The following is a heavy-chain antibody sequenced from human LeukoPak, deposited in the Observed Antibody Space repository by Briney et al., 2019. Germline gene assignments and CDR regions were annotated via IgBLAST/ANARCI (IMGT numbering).Heavy chain of an antibody. Sequence: SETLSLTCTVSGGSISSYYWSWLRQPPGKGLEWIGYIYYSGSTKYNPSLKSRVTISVDTSKNQFSPKLKSVTPADTAVYYCARTPPRGGFDYWGQGTLVTVSS. V-gene: IGHV4-59*01. CDR2: IYYSGST. J-gene: IGHJ4*02. D-gene: IGHD2-15*01. CDR3: ARTPPRGGFDY. CDR1: GGSISSYY.